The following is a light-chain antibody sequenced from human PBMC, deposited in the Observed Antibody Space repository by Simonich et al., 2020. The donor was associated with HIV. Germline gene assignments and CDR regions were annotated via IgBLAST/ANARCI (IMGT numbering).Light chain of an antibody. CDR2: WAS. CDR1: QSVLYSSNNKNY. CDR3: QQYFSTPYT. V-gene: IGKV4-1*01. J-gene: IGKJ2*01. Sequence: DIVMTQSPDSLAVSLGERATINCKSNQSVLYSSNNKNYLAWYQQKPRQPPNLLIYWASTLESGVPERFSGSGSVTNFTLTISSLQAEDVALYYCQQYFSTPYTFGQGTKLEIK.